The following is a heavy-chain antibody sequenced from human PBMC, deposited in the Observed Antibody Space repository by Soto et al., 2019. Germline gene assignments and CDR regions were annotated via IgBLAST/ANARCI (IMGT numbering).Heavy chain of an antibody. V-gene: IGHV4-59*01. Sequence: PLTCSVSGRALSCIFWGWNRQSPDKGRGCLGNVFYGGTDYNPSLGGRVSRSVETSKSQFSLKLTSVNDAATDVYYCASYREALYFEPWGPGILVTVSS. CDR2: VFYGGT. CDR3: ASYREALYFEP. D-gene: IGHD3-9*01. CDR1: GRALSCIF. J-gene: IGHJ4*02.